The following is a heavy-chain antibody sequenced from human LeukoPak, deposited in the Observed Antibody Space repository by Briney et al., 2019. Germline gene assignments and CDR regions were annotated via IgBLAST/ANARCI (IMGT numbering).Heavy chain of an antibody. Sequence: SETLSLTCTVSGGSISVYHWSWIRQPPGKGLEWIGYLYNTGMTNYSPSLKSRVTISVDTSNNQISLKLTSVTAADTAIYFCAKEGMGSEATTADGAFDIWGQGTTVTVSS. CDR3: AKEGMGSEATTADGAFDI. CDR2: LYNTGMT. V-gene: IGHV4-4*08. D-gene: IGHD1-26*01. CDR1: GGSISVYH. J-gene: IGHJ3*02.